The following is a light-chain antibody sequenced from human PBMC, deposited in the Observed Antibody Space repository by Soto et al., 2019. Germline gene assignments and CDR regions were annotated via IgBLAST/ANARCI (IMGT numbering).Light chain of an antibody. J-gene: IGKJ2*03. CDR1: QRISSRN. V-gene: IGKV3-20*01. CDR3: QQYSDLPYS. Sequence: EIVLTQSPGALSLSPRERAALSCRASQRISSRNLAWYQQKPGQPPRLLIYGASSRATGIPDRFSGSGSVTDFTLTINRLEPEDFAVYYCQQYSDLPYSFVQGTKLEV. CDR2: GAS.